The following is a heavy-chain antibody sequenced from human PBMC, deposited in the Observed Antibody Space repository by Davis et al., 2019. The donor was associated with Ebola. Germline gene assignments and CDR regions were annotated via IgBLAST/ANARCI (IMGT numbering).Heavy chain of an antibody. CDR1: GFTFSIYW. CDR2: INVDGSST. J-gene: IGHJ4*02. Sequence: GESLKISCAASGFTFSIYWMHWVRQVPGKGLAWVSRINVDGSSTSYADSVRGRFTISRDNSRNTLYLQMNSLRADDTAVYYCGGAWDWGQGTLVTVSS. D-gene: IGHD1-26*01. CDR3: GGAWD. V-gene: IGHV3-74*01.